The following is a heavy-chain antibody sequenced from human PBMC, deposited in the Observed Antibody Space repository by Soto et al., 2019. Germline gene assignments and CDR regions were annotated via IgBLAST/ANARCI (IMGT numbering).Heavy chain of an antibody. CDR3: ARGVGSGTHYNQYNWFDP. CDR1: GYTLTELS. V-gene: IGHV1-24*01. Sequence: ASVKVSCKVSGYTLTELSMHWVRQAPGKGLEWMASFDPDDGERIYAQKLQGRVTMTTDTSTSTAYMELRSLRSDDTAVYYCARGVGSGTHYNQYNWFDPWGQGTLVTVSS. D-gene: IGHD3-10*01. CDR2: FDPDDGER. J-gene: IGHJ5*02.